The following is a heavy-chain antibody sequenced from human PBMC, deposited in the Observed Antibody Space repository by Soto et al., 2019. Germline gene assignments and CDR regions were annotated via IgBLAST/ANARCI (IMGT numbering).Heavy chain of an antibody. CDR1: GGTFSKYS. J-gene: IGHJ6*02. CDR3: ASTSYCNGSSSYSSHYYGMDV. V-gene: IGHV1-69*06. Sequence: QVRLVQSGAEVKKPGSSVKVSCKVSGGTFSKYSLSWVRQTPGQGLEWMGGITPFVDTSNYAQRFLGRVTITADKSTNTAFLEVRGLKSEDTALYFCASTSYCNGSSSYSSHYYGMDVWGQGTTVTVSS. D-gene: IGHD2-15*01. CDR2: ITPFVDTS.